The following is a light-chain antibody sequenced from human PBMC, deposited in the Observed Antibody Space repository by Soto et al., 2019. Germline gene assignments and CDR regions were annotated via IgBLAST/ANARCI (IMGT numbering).Light chain of an antibody. CDR2: GAL. V-gene: IGKV3-15*01. Sequence: EIVMTQSPVTLSASPGERATLSCRASQSGRSNLAWYQRKLGQAPSLLIYGALPMATGIPTRFSGTGSGGEVFLPISSRLAEDFALYYYRQYNDWPLTFGQGTKVDI. J-gene: IGKJ1*01. CDR1: QSGRSN. CDR3: RQYNDWPLT.